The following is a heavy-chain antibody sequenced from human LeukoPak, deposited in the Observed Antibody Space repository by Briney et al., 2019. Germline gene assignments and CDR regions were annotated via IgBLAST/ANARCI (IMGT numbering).Heavy chain of an antibody. CDR2: ISGSGGST. CDR1: GFTFSSYA. CDR3: AKDSTTYYYGSGSDY. V-gene: IGHV3-23*01. D-gene: IGHD3-10*01. Sequence: GGSLRLSCAASGFTFSSYAMSWVRQAPGKGLEWVSAISGSGGSTYYADSVEGRFTISRDNSKNTLYLQMNSLRAEDTAVYYCAKDSTTYYYGSGSDYWGQGTLVTVSS. J-gene: IGHJ4*02.